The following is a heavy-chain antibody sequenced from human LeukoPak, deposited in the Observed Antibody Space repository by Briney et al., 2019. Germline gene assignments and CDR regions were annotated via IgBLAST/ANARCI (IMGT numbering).Heavy chain of an antibody. J-gene: IGHJ4*02. CDR3: ARAAVAGTFDY. CDR1: GFTFSSYW. Sequence: PGGSLRLSRAASGFTFSSYWMSWVRQAPGKGLEWVANIKQDGSEKYYVDSVKGRFTISRDNAKNSLYLQMNSLRAEDTAVYYCARAAVAGTFDYWGQGTLVTVSS. D-gene: IGHD6-19*01. V-gene: IGHV3-7*01. CDR2: IKQDGSEK.